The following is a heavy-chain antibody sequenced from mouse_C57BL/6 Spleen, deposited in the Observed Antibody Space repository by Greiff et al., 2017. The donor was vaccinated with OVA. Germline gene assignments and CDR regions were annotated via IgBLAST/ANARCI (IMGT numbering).Heavy chain of an antibody. J-gene: IGHJ2*01. CDR1: GFTFTDYY. CDR2: IRNKANGYTT. V-gene: IGHV7-3*01. Sequence: DVQLVESGGGLVQPGGSLSLSCAASGFTFTDYYMSWVRQPPGKALEWLGFIRNKANGYTTEYSASVKGRFTISRDNSQSILYLQMNALRAEDSATYYCARYEDPYYFDYWGQGTTLTVSS. CDR3: ARYEDPYYFDY.